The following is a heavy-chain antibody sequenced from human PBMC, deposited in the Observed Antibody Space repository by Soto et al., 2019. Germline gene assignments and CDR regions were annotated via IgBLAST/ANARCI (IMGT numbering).Heavy chain of an antibody. V-gene: IGHV3-30*18. CDR3: AKGLALMADH. CDR2: ILYDGSKE. D-gene: IGHD2-21*01. Sequence: GGSLRLSCPGSGFSSNTYVLDWVRQAPGKGLEWVARILYDGSKEYYADPVKGRFTISRDNSKNTLYLQMDRLRVEDTAVYFCAKGLALMADHWGQGTPVTVSS. CDR1: GFSSNTYV. J-gene: IGHJ4*02.